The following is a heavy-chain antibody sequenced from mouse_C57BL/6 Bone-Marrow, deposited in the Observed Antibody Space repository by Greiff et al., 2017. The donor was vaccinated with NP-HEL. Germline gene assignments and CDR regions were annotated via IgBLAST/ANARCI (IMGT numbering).Heavy chain of an antibody. CDR1: GFNFKDDY. D-gene: IGHD1-1*01. CDR3: TLITTLGDY. V-gene: IGHV14-4*01. CDR2: IDPENGDT. Sequence: VQLQQSGAELVRPGASVKLSCTASGFNFKDDYMHWVKQRPEQGLEWIGWIDPENGDTEYASKFQGKATITADTSSNTAYLQLSSLTSEDTAVYYCTLITTLGDYWGQGTTLTVSS. J-gene: IGHJ2*01.